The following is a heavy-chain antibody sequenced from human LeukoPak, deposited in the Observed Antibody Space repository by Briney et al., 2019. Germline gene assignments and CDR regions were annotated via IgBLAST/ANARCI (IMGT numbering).Heavy chain of an antibody. Sequence: PGGSLRLSCAASGFTFSNAWMSWVRQAPGKGLEWVGRIKSKTDGGTTDYAAPVKGRFTISRDDSKNTLYLQMNSLKTEDTAVYYCTTLDYGGKNGVDYWGQGTLVTVSS. CDR2: IKSKTDGGTT. V-gene: IGHV3-15*01. CDR3: TTLDYGGKNGVDY. J-gene: IGHJ4*02. D-gene: IGHD4-23*01. CDR1: GFTFSNAW.